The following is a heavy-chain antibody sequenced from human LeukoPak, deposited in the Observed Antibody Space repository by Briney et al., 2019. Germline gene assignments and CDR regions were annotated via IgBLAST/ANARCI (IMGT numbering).Heavy chain of an antibody. J-gene: IGHJ3*02. V-gene: IGHV3-48*04. CDR1: GFTFRNYG. CDR3: ARGIKVWFGELLGGDFDI. D-gene: IGHD3-10*01. CDR2: ISESSNII. Sequence: GGSLRLSCAASGFTFRNYGMNWVRQAPGKGLEWISKISESSNIIYYADTVKGRFTISRDNAKNSLYLQMNSLRAEDTAVYYCARGIKVWFGELLGGDFDIWGQGTMVTVSS.